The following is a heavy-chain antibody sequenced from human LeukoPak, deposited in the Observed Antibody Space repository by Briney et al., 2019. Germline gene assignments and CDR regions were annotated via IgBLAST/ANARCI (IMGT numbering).Heavy chain of an antibody. D-gene: IGHD4-17*01. Sequence: SQTLSLTCTVSGGSISSGDYYWSWIRQPPGKGLEWIVYIYYSGSTYYNPSLKSRVTISVDTSKNQFSLKLSSVTAADTAVYYCARDYGYGDYYRWFDPWGQGTLVTVSS. V-gene: IGHV4-30-4*01. CDR2: IYYSGST. CDR3: ARDYGYGDYYRWFDP. J-gene: IGHJ5*02. CDR1: GGSISSGDYY.